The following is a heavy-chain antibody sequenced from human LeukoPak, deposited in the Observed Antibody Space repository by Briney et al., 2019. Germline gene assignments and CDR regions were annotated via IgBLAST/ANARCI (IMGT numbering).Heavy chain of an antibody. J-gene: IGHJ4*02. CDR2: ISYDGSNK. Sequence: GGSLRLSCAASGFTFSSYAMHWVRQAPGKGLEWVAVISYDGSNKYYADSVKGRFTISRDNSKNTLYLQMNSLRAEDTAVYYWAKDRLGSWCDYWGQGTLVTVSS. D-gene: IGHD6-13*01. CDR1: GFTFSSYA. V-gene: IGHV3-30-3*01. CDR3: AKDRLGSWCDY.